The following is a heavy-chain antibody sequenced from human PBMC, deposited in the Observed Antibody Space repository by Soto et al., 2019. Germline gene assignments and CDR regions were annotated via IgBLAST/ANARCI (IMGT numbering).Heavy chain of an antibody. V-gene: IGHV3-33*01. Sequence: GGSLRLSCAASGFTFSSYGMHWVRQAPGKGLEWVAVIWYDGSNKYYADSVKGRFTISRDNSKNTLYLQMNSLSAEDMAVYYCARDPPRTAFYYYGMDVWGQGTTVTVSS. J-gene: IGHJ6*02. CDR3: ARDPPRTAFYYYGMDV. CDR2: IWYDGSNK. CDR1: GFTFSSYG. D-gene: IGHD2-21*02.